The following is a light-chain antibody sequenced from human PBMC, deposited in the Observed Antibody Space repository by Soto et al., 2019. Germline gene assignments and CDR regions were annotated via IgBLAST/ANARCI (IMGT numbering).Light chain of an antibody. CDR2: DAS. Sequence: PGERVTLSCRASQSVSSSYLTWYQQKPGQATRLLIYDASTRATSIPARFSGSGSGTDFTLTISSLQPEDFAVYYCQQDYSRFTFGPGTKVDIK. CDR3: QQDYSRFT. V-gene: IGKV3D-7*01. CDR1: QSVSSSY. J-gene: IGKJ3*01.